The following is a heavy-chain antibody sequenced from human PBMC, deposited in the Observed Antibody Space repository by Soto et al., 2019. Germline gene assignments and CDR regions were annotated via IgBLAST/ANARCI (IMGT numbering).Heavy chain of an antibody. J-gene: IGHJ5*02. CDR3: ARTYYYGSFETRFDP. CDR2: INHSGST. V-gene: IGHV4-34*01. Sequence: SETLSLTCAVYGGSFSCYYWIWIRQPPGKGLEWIGEINHSGSTNYNPSLKSRVTISVDTSKNQFSLKLSSVTAADTAVYYCARTYYYGSFETRFDPWGQGTLVTVSS. D-gene: IGHD3-10*01. CDR1: GGSFSCYY.